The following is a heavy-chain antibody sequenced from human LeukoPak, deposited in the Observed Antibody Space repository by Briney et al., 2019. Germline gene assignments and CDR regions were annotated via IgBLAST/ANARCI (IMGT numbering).Heavy chain of an antibody. V-gene: IGHV1-18*01. CDR2: ISAYNGNT. CDR3: ARGGDSSGYYYTRVADY. J-gene: IGHJ4*02. CDR1: GYTFTSYG. D-gene: IGHD3-22*01. Sequence: ASVKVSCKASGYTFTSYGISWVRQAPGQGLEWMGWISAYNGNTNYAQKLQGRVTMTTDTSTSTAYMELRSLRSDDTAVYYCARGGDSSGYYYTRVADYWGQGTLVTVSS.